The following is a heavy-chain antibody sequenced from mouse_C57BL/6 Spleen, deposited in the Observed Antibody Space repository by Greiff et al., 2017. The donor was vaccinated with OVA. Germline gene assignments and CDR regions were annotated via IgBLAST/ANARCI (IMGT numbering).Heavy chain of an antibody. Sequence: EVKLQESGPGLVKPSQSLSLTCSVTGYSITSGYYWNWIRQFPGNKLEWMGYISYDGSNNYNPSLKNRISITRDTSKNQFFLKLNSVTTEDTATYYCARERDDYDSYWYFDVWGTGTTVTVSS. V-gene: IGHV3-6*01. CDR3: ARERDDYDSYWYFDV. CDR2: ISYDGSN. D-gene: IGHD2-4*01. J-gene: IGHJ1*03. CDR1: GYSITSGYY.